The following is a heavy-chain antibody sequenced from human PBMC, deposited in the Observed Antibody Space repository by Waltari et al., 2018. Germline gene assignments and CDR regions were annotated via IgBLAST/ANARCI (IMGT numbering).Heavy chain of an antibody. Sequence: QVQLQQWGAGLLKPSETLSLTCAVYGGSFSGYYWSWVRQSPGKGLEWIAEINHRGTTKYIPSLKSRVTVSVDTPKRQFSLNLTSVTAADTAVYYCARGEIAVASTSADYFDYWGQGTLVTVSS. D-gene: IGHD6-19*01. CDR3: ARGEIAVASTSADYFDY. CDR1: GGSFSGYY. CDR2: INHRGTT. J-gene: IGHJ4*02. V-gene: IGHV4-34*01.